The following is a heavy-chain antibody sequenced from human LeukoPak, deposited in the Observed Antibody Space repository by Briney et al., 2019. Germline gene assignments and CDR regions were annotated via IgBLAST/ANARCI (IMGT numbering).Heavy chain of an antibody. Sequence: SETLSLPCTLSGGPISRYYGSWIRQPAGKALEWIGRIYTSGITNYNPSLKSRVTMSVDTSKNQFSLKLSSVTAADTAVYYCARWHYGDPPYYYYYMDVWGKGTTVTVSS. D-gene: IGHD4-17*01. V-gene: IGHV4-4*07. CDR1: GGPISRYY. CDR2: IYTSGIT. J-gene: IGHJ6*03. CDR3: ARWHYGDPPYYYYYMDV.